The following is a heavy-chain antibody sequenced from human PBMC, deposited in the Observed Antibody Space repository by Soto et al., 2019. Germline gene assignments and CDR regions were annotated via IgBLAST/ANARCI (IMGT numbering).Heavy chain of an antibody. CDR2: IYYSGST. D-gene: IGHD3-10*01. J-gene: IGHJ3*02. Sequence: SQTLSLTCTVSGGSISSYYWSWIRQPPGKGLEWIGYIYYSGSTNYNPSLKSRVTISVDTSKNQFSLKLSSVTAADTAVYYCARRYGSAFDIWGQGTMVTVSS. CDR3: ARRYGSAFDI. V-gene: IGHV4-59*08. CDR1: GGSISSYY.